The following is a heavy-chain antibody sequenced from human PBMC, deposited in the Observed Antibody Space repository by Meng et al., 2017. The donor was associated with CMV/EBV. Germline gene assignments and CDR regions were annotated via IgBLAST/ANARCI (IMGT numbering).Heavy chain of an antibody. CDR2: IIPIFGTA. CDR3: ARSLRYCSSTSCYTPVGY. V-gene: IGHV1-69*05. CDR1: TFSSYA. J-gene: IGHJ4*02. Sequence: TFSSYASSWVRQAPGQGLEWVGGIIPIFGTANYAQKFQGRVTITTDESTNTAYMELSSLRSEDTAVYYCARSLRYCSSTSCYTPVGYWGQGTLVTVSS. D-gene: IGHD2-2*02.